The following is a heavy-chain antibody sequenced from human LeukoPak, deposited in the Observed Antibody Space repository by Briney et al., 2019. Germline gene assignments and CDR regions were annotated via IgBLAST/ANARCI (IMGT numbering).Heavy chain of an antibody. D-gene: IGHD3-9*01. CDR2: ISSSSGTI. Sequence: PGGSLRLSCAASGFTFSTYSKNWVRQAPGKGLEWVSYISSSSGTIYYADSVKGRFTVSRDNAENSMYLLMKSLRAEDTAVYYCVRGYYDIVTAYFALYYYGMDVWGQGTTVTVSS. V-gene: IGHV3-48*01. J-gene: IGHJ6*02. CDR1: GFTFSTYS. CDR3: VRGYYDIVTAYFALYYYGMDV.